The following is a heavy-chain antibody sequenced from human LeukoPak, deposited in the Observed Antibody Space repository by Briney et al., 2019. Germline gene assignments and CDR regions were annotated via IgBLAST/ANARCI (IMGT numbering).Heavy chain of an antibody. V-gene: IGHV4-59*01. J-gene: IGHJ6*02. Sequence: SETLSLTCTVSGGSISSYYWSWIRQPPGKGLEWIGYIYYSGSTNYNPSLKSRVTISVDTSKNQFSLKLSSVTAADTAVYYCARGGIAVAGTPYYYGMDVWGQGTTVNVSS. CDR2: IYYSGST. CDR1: GGSISSYY. D-gene: IGHD6-19*01. CDR3: ARGGIAVAGTPYYYGMDV.